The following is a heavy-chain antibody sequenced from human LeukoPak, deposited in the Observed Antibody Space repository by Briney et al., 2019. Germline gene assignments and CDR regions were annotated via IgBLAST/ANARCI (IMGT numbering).Heavy chain of an antibody. CDR3: ARAGTYGDYGYAFDI. J-gene: IGHJ3*02. Sequence: SETLSLTCTVSGGSISSYYWSWIRQPPGKGLEWLGYIYYSGSTNYNPSLKSRVTISVDTSKNQFSLKLSSVTAADTAVYYCARAGTYGDYGYAFDIWGQGTMVTVSS. CDR1: GGSISSYY. D-gene: IGHD4-17*01. V-gene: IGHV4-59*01. CDR2: IYYSGST.